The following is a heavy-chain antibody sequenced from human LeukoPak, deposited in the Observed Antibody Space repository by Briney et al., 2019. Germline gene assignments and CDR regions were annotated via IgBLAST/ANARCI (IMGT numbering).Heavy chain of an antibody. CDR1: GYTLTELS. J-gene: IGHJ5*02. D-gene: IGHD6-13*01. Sequence: GASVKVSCKVSGYTLTELSMHWVRQAPGKGPEWMGGFDPEDGETIYAQKFQGRVTMTEDTSTDTAYMELSSLRSEDTAVYYCATGPYSSSWYGWFDPWGQGTLVTVSS. CDR3: ATGPYSSSWYGWFDP. V-gene: IGHV1-24*01. CDR2: FDPEDGET.